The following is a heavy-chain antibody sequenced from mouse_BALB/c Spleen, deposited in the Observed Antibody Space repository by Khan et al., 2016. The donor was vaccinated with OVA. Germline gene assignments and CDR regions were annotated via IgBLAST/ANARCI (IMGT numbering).Heavy chain of an antibody. CDR3: TRSTRITTSFAY. V-gene: IGHV1-69*02. CDR2: IYPSDSYT. CDR1: GYTFTSYW. D-gene: IGHD2-4*01. J-gene: IGHJ3*01. Sequence: VKLQQPGAELVRPWASVKLSCKASGYTFTSYWINWVKQRPGQGLEWIGNIYPSDSYTYYQPKFQDQATFTVDKSPSTAYMQLSSPESEDSAVYYCTRSTRITTSFAYWGQGTLVTVSA.